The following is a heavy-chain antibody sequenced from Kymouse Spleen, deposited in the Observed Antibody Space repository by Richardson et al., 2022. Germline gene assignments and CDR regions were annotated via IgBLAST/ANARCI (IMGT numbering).Heavy chain of an antibody. CDR2: INHSGST. Sequence: QVQLQQWGAGLLKPSETLSLTCAVYGGSFSGYYWSWIRQPPGKGLEWIGEINHSGSTNYNPSLKSRVTISVDTSKNQFSLKLSSVTAADTAVYYCASRIAARPALFDYWGQGTLVTVSS. D-gene: IGHD6-6*01. CDR3: ASRIAARPALFDY. V-gene: IGHV4-34*01. J-gene: IGHJ4*02. CDR1: GGSFSGYY.